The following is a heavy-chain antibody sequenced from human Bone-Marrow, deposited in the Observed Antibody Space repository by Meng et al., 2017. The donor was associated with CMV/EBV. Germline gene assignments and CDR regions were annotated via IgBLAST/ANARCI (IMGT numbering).Heavy chain of an antibody. CDR2: MNPNSGNT. J-gene: IGHJ4*02. CDR3: ARGHWVGNCSSTSCYGY. V-gene: IGHV1-8*01. D-gene: IGHD2-2*01. Sequence: YTFTSYDINWVRQATGQGLEWMGWMNPNSGNTGYAQKFQGRVTMTRNTSISTAYMELSSLRSEDTAVYYCARGHWVGNCSSTSCYGYWGQGTLVTVSS. CDR1: YTFTSYD.